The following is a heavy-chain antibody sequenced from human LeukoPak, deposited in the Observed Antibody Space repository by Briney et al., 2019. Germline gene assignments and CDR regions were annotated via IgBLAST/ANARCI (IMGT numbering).Heavy chain of an antibody. Sequence: GRSLRLSCAASGFTFSSYGMHWVRQAPGKGLEWVAVISYDGSNKYYADSVKGRFTISRDNSKNTLYLQMNSLRAEDTAVYYCAKWTTHYYDSSGPDAFDIWGQGTMVTVSS. D-gene: IGHD3-22*01. CDR1: GFTFSSYG. V-gene: IGHV3-30*18. J-gene: IGHJ3*02. CDR2: ISYDGSNK. CDR3: AKWTTHYYDSSGPDAFDI.